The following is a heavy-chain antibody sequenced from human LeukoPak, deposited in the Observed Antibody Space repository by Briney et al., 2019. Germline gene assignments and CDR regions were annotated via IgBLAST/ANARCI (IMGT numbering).Heavy chain of an antibody. CDR1: GFTFSSYS. CDR2: ISSSGSTI. D-gene: IGHD1-26*01. CDR3: ARDRLGGATPYFDY. Sequence: PGGSLRLSCAASGFTFSSYSMNWVRQAPGNGLEWVSYISSSGSTIYYADSVKGRFTISRDNAKNSLYLQMNSLRAEDTAVYYCARDRLGGATPYFDYWGQGTLVTVSS. V-gene: IGHV3-48*04. J-gene: IGHJ4*02.